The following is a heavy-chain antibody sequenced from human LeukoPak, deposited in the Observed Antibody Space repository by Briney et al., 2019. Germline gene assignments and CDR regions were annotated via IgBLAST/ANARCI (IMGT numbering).Heavy chain of an antibody. D-gene: IGHD3-16*01. Sequence: GGSLRLSCVASGFSFSSYNMNWVRQAPGKGLEWVSSISRSASNIYYADSVKGRFTISRDNAKNSFYLQMNSLRAEDTAVFYCARDPEGFGATYFDYWGQGTFVTVSS. CDR2: ISRSASNI. CDR3: ARDPEGFGATYFDY. J-gene: IGHJ4*02. V-gene: IGHV3-21*01. CDR1: GFSFSSYN.